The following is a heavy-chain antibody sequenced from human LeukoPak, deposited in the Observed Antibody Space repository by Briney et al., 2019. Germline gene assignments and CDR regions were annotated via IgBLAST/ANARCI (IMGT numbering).Heavy chain of an antibody. D-gene: IGHD5-24*01. CDR1: GYMFNIYG. CDR2: TSVNNGDT. V-gene: IGHV1-18*01. Sequence: ASVKVSCKASGYMFNIYGISWVRQAPGQGLEWMAWTSVNNGDTKYGQKFQGRVTVTTDTSTSTVYLELRRLRPDDTAVYYCARLYLPATRFDYWGQGTLVTVSS. J-gene: IGHJ4*02. CDR3: ARLYLPATRFDY.